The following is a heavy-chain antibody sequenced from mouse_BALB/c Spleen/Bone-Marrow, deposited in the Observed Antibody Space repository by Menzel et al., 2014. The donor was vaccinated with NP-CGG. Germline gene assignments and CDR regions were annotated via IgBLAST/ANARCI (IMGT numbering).Heavy chain of an antibody. CDR3: TTLARNNFDN. V-gene: IGHV1-5*01. J-gene: IGHJ2*01. D-gene: IGHD3-1*01. CDR2: IHPGNSDT. Sequence: VQLQQSGTVLARPGAAVKMSCKASGYTFSNYWMHWIKQRPGQGLEWIGTIHPGNSDTTYNQKFKGKAKLTAVTSTSTAYMELSSLTNEDSAVYYCTTLARNNFDNWGQGTTLTVSS. CDR1: GYTFSNYW.